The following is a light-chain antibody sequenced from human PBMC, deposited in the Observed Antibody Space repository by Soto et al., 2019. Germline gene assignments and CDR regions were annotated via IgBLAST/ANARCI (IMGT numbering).Light chain of an antibody. CDR2: LGS. V-gene: IGKV2-28*01. CDR1: QSLLHSNGYNY. J-gene: IGKJ2*01. CDR3: LQALQTPYA. Sequence: DIVMTQSPLSLPVTPGEPASISCRSSQSLLHSNGYNYLDWYLQKPGQSPQLLIYLGSNRASGVPDGFSGSGSGTDFTLKISRVEAEDVGGYYCLQALQTPYAFGQGTKLGIK.